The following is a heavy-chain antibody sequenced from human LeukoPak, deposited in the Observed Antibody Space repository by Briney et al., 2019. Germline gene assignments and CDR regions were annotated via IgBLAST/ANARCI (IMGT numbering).Heavy chain of an antibody. CDR3: ARDDYGDYGLLDF. CDR2: ISYDASNK. D-gene: IGHD4-17*01. J-gene: IGHJ4*02. Sequence: PGRSLRLSCAASGFTFSNYAMHWVRQAPGKGLGWVAVISYDASNKYYADSVKGRFTISRDNSKNTLYLQMNSLRSEDTAVYYCARDDYGDYGLLDFWGQGTLVTVSS. CDR1: GFTFSNYA. V-gene: IGHV3-30-3*01.